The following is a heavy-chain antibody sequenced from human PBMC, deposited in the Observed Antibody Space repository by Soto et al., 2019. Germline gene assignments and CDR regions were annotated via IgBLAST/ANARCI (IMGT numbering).Heavy chain of an antibody. CDR1: GFTFTSSA. CDR2: IVVGSGNT. D-gene: IGHD5-18*01. V-gene: IGHV1-58*01. Sequence: SVKVSFKASGFTFTSSAVQWVRQARGQRLEWIGWIVVGSGNTNYAQKFQERVTITRDMSTSTAYMELSSLRSEDTAVYYCAADRGYSYGYYYWGQGTLVTVSS. J-gene: IGHJ4*02. CDR3: AADRGYSYGYYY.